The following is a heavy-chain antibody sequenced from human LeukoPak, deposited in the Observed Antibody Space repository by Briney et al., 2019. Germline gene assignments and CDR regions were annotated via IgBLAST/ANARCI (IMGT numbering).Heavy chain of an antibody. Sequence: GGSLRLSCAASGFTFDDYAMHWVRQAPGKGLEWVSGISRNSGSIGYADSVKGRFTISRDNAKNSLYLQMNSLRAEDTALYYCAKQYSGYGYYYFDYWGQGTLVTVSS. J-gene: IGHJ4*02. V-gene: IGHV3-9*01. CDR3: AKQYSGYGYYYFDY. D-gene: IGHD5-12*01. CDR1: GFTFDDYA. CDR2: ISRNSGSI.